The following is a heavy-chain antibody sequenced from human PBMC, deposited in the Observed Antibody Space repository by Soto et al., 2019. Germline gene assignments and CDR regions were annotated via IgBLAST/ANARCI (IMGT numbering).Heavy chain of an antibody. J-gene: IGHJ6*03. CDR2: IYYSGST. D-gene: IGHD3-10*01. V-gene: IGHV4-31*03. CDR1: GGSISSGGYY. Sequence: PSETLSLTCTVSGGSISSGGYYWSWIRQHPGKGLEWIGYIYYSGSTYYNPSLKSRVTISVDTSKNQFSLKLSSVTAADTAVYYCARDGKVRGVTRNKYYYYMDVWGKGTTVTVSS. CDR3: ARDGKVRGVTRNKYYYYMDV.